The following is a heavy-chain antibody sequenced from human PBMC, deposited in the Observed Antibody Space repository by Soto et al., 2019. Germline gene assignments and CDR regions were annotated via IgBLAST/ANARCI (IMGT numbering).Heavy chain of an antibody. CDR1: GFTFSSYG. V-gene: IGHV3-33*01. J-gene: IGHJ6*02. CDR3: AREYYYGSGRYSHGMDV. D-gene: IGHD3-10*01. CDR2: IWYDGSNK. Sequence: QVQLVESGGGVVQPGRSLRLSCAASGFTFSSYGMHWVRQAPGKGLEWVAVIWYDGSNKYYADSVKGRFTISRDNSKNTLYLQMNSLRAEDTAVYYCAREYYYGSGRYSHGMDVWGQGTTVTVSS.